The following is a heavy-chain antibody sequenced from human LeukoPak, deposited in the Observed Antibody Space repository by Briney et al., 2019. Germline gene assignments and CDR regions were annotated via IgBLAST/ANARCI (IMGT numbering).Heavy chain of an antibody. Sequence: GGSLRLSCAASGFTFSSYEMNWVRQAPGKGLEWVSYISSSGSTIYYADSVKGRFTISRDNAKNSLYLQMNSRRAEDTAVYYCTELGITMIGGVWGKGTTVTISS. D-gene: IGHD3-10*02. J-gene: IGHJ6*04. CDR3: TELGITMIGGV. V-gene: IGHV3-48*03. CDR1: GFTFSSYE. CDR2: ISSSGSTI.